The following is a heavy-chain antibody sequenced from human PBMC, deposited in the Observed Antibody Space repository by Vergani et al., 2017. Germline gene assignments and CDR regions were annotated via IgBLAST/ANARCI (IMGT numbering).Heavy chain of an antibody. V-gene: IGHV3-23*01. CDR1: GFTFSSYA. CDR2: ISGSGGST. CDR3: AKLGLGYCSSTSCDAGYYYGMDV. J-gene: IGHJ6*02. D-gene: IGHD2-2*01. Sequence: EVQLLESGGGLVQPGGSLRLSCAASGFTFSSYAMSWVRQAPGKGLEWVSAISGSGGSTYYADSVKGRFTISRDNSKNTLYLQMNSLRAEDTAVYYCAKLGLGYCSSTSCDAGYYYGMDVWGQGP.